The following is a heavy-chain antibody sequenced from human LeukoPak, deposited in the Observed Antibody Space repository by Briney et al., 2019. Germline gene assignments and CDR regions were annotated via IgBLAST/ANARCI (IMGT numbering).Heavy chain of an antibody. J-gene: IGHJ4*02. D-gene: IGHD6-6*01. CDR3: ARHTSSSMDY. V-gene: IGHV4-39*01. Sequence: SETLSLTCSVSGGSISSSSYFWGWIRQPPGKGLEWIGSIYYTGSTYYNPSLKSRVTISVGTSKNQFSLNLSSVTAADTAVYYCARHTSSSMDYWGQGTLVTVSS. CDR1: GGSISSSSYF. CDR2: IYYTGST.